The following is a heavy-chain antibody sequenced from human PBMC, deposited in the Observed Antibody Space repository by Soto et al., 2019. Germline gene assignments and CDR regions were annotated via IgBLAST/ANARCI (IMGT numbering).Heavy chain of an antibody. J-gene: IGHJ4*02. CDR2: ISYDGSNK. V-gene: IGHV3-30-3*01. Sequence: GGSPRLSCAASGFSFSSYAMHWVRQAPGKGLEWVAFISYDGSNKDYADSVKGRFTISRDNSKNTLYLQMNSLRAEDTAVYYCARGGGDSGWYPLVYWGQGTLVTVSS. CDR3: ARGGGDSGWYPLVY. CDR1: GFSFSSYA. D-gene: IGHD6-19*01.